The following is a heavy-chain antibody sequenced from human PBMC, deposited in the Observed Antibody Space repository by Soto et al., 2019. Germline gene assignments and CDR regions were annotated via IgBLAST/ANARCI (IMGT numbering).Heavy chain of an antibody. D-gene: IGHD3-22*01. CDR3: ARGVYYDSSGFDY. V-gene: IGHV4-34*01. CDR2: INHSGST. Sequence: PSETLSLTCAVYGGSFSGYYWSWIRQPPGKGLEWIGEINHSGSTNYNPSLKSRVTISVDTSKNQFSLKLSSVTAADTAVYYCARGVYYDSSGFDYWGQGTLVTVSS. J-gene: IGHJ4*02. CDR1: GGSFSGYY.